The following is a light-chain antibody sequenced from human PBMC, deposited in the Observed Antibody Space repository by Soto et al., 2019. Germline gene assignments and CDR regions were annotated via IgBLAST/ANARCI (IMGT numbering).Light chain of an antibody. V-gene: IGLV2-8*01. Sequence: QSVLTQPPSASGSPGQSVTISCTGTSSDVGGYNYVSWYQQYPGKAPKLMIYEVNKRPSGVPDRFSGSKSGNTASLTVSGLQAEDEADYYCSSYAGSNHLVFGGGTKLTVL. J-gene: IGLJ2*01. CDR1: SSDVGGYNY. CDR3: SSYAGSNHLV. CDR2: EVN.